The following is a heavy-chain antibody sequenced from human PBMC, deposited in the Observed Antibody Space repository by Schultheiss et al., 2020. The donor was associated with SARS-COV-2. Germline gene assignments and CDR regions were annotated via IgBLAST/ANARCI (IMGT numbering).Heavy chain of an antibody. V-gene: IGHV3-74*01. CDR2: INSDGSST. J-gene: IGHJ6*02. CDR3: ARVIVGANYYYYYGMDV. Sequence: GESLKISCAASGFTFSSYWMHWVRQAPGKGLVWVSRINSDGSSTSYADSVKGRFTISRDNAKNTLYLQMNSLRAEDTAVYYCARVIVGANYYYYYGMDVWGQGTTVTVSS. D-gene: IGHD1-26*01. CDR1: GFTFSSYW.